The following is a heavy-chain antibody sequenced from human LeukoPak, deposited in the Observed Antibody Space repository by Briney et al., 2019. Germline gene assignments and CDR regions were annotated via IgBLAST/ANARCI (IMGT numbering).Heavy chain of an antibody. CDR2: ISAYNGNT. CDR1: VYTFTNYD. Sequence: ASVTVSFKASVYTFTNYDINWVRQVPGQGLEWMGWISAYNGNTNYAQKLQGRVTMTTETSTSTAYMELRSLRSDDTAVYYCAREGPYLYYLDYWGQGTLVTVSS. J-gene: IGHJ4*02. D-gene: IGHD2-21*01. V-gene: IGHV1-18*01. CDR3: AREGPYLYYLDY.